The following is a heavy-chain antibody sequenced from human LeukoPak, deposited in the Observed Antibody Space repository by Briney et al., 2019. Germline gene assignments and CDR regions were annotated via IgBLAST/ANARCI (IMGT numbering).Heavy chain of an antibody. CDR3: AKDPSGSYQPFFDY. D-gene: IGHD1-26*01. CDR2: ISGSGGST. CDR1: GFTFSCYA. J-gene: IGHJ4*02. Sequence: GGSLRLSCAASGFTFSCYAMSWVRQAPGKGLEWVSAISGSGGSTYYADSVKGRFTISRDNSKNTLYLQMNSLRAEDTAVYYCAKDPSGSYQPFFDYWGQGTLVTVSS. V-gene: IGHV3-23*01.